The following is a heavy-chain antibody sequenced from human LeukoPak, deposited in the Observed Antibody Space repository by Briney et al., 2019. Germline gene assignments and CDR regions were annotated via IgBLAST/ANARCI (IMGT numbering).Heavy chain of an antibody. V-gene: IGHV3-30*02. J-gene: IGHJ4*02. CDR2: IRYDGSNK. Sequence: GGSLRLSCAASGFTFSSYGMHWVRQAPGKGLEWVAFIRYDGSNKYYADSVKGRFTISRDNSKNTLYLQMNSLRAEDTAVYYCANSLYDFWSGYSSDYFDYWGQGTLVTVSS. CDR3: ANSLYDFWSGYSSDYFDY. CDR1: GFTFSSYG. D-gene: IGHD3-3*01.